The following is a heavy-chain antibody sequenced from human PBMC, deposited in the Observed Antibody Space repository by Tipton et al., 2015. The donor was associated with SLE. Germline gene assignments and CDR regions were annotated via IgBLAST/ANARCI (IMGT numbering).Heavy chain of an antibody. D-gene: IGHD3-22*01. CDR2: IYTSGST. CDR1: GGSISSSSYY. V-gene: IGHV4-39*01. Sequence: TLSLTCTVSGGSISSSSYYWGWIRQPPGKGLEWIGSIYTSGSTNYNPSLKSRVTISVDTSKNQFSLKLSSVTAADTAVYYCARHCWDSSGYYFDYWGQGTLVTVSS. CDR3: ARHCWDSSGYYFDY. J-gene: IGHJ4*02.